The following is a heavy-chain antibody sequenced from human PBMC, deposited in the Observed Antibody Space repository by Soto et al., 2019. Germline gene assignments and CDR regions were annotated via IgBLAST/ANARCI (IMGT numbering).Heavy chain of an antibody. V-gene: IGHV5-51*01. CDR2: IYPRDSDI. CDR1: GYSFSSYW. D-gene: IGHD1-26*01. J-gene: IGHJ4*02. CDR3: ARLSGSYYEPFYY. Sequence: EVQLVQSGAEVKKPGESLKISCKGSGYSFSSYWIAWVRQMPGKGVEGMGIIYPRDSDIKYSTSFQGQVNISADKYTSIAYLQWSTLEDSDTAMYYCARLSGSYYEPFYYWGQGTLVTVSS.